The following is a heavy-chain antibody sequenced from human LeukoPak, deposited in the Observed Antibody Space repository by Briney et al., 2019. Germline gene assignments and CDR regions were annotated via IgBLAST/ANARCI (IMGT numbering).Heavy chain of an antibody. CDR1: GGSISSYY. CDR2: IYNSGNT. Sequence: PSETLSLTCTVSGGSISSYYWSWIRQPAGKGMECIGRIYNSGNTNYNPSLKSRLTMSVDTSKNQISLKLSSVTAADTAVYYCARDDLVYGVHYGMDVWGQGTTVAVSS. V-gene: IGHV4-4*07. D-gene: IGHD2-8*01. CDR3: ARDDLVYGVHYGMDV. J-gene: IGHJ6*02.